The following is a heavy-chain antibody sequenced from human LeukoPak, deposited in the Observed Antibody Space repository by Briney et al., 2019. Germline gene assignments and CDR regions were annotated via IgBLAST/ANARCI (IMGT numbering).Heavy chain of an antibody. CDR1: GGTFSSYA. D-gene: IGHD5-18*01. CDR2: IIPIFGTA. Sequence: SVKVSCKASGGTFSSYAISWVRQAPGQGLEWMGGIIPIFGTANYAQKFQGRVTITADKSTSTAYMELSSLRSEDTAVYYCARVVDTAMVHYFDYRGQGTLVTVSS. V-gene: IGHV1-69*06. J-gene: IGHJ4*02. CDR3: ARVVDTAMVHYFDY.